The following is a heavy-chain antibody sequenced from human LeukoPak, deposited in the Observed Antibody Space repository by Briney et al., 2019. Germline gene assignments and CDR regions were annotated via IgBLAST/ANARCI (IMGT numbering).Heavy chain of an antibody. V-gene: IGHV3-9*01. D-gene: IGHD3-22*01. CDR3: AKDDDSSVRGAFDI. Sequence: PGGSLRLSCAASGFTFDDYAMHWVRQAPGKGLEWVSGISWNSGSIGYADSVKGRFTISRDNAKNSLYLQMNRLRAEDTALYYCAKDDDSSVRGAFDIWGQGTMVTVSS. CDR1: GFTFDDYA. J-gene: IGHJ3*02. CDR2: ISWNSGSI.